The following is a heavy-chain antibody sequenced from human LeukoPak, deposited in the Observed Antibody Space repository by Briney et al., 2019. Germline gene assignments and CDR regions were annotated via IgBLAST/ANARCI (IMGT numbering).Heavy chain of an antibody. CDR1: GYTFTGYY. D-gene: IGHD6-13*01. J-gene: IGHJ4*02. CDR2: INPNSGGT. V-gene: IGHV1-2*02. CDR3: ARSYSSSWYIFDY. Sequence: EASVKVSCKASGYTFTGYYMHWVRQAPGQGLEWMGWINPNSGGTNYAQKFQGRVTMTRDTSISTAYMELSRLRSDDTAVYYCARSYSSSWYIFDYWGQGTLVTVSS.